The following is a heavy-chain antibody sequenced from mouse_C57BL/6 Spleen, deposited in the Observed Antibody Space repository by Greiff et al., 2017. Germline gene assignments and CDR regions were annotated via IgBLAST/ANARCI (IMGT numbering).Heavy chain of an antibody. CDR1: GFTFSDYG. CDR2: ISSGSSTI. J-gene: IGHJ4*01. Sequence: VQLQQSGGGLVKPGGSLKLSCAASGFTFSDYGMHWVRQAPEKGLEWVAYISSGSSTIYYADTVKGRFTISRDNAKNTLFLQMTSLRSEDTAMYYCARGHAMDYWGQGTSVTVSS. V-gene: IGHV5-17*01. CDR3: ARGHAMDY.